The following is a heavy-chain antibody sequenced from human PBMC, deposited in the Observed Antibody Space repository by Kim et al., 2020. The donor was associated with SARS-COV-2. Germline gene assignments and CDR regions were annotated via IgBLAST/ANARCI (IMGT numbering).Heavy chain of an antibody. CDR1: GGSISSSSYY. CDR2: IYYSGST. V-gene: IGHV4-39*01. D-gene: IGHD5-12*01. CDR3: ARHHGFRGYWYFDL. Sequence: SETLSLTCTVSGGSISSSSYYWGWIRQPPGKGLEWIGSIYYSGSTYYNPSLKSRVTISVDTSKNQFSLKLSSVTAADTAVYYCARHHGFRGYWYFDLWGRGTLVTVSS. J-gene: IGHJ2*01.